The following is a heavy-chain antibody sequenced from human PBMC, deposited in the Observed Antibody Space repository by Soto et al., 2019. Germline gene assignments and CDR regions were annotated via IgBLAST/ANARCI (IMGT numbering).Heavy chain of an antibody. CDR3: AGGGTGDLDY. CDR2: IYHSGST. V-gene: IGHV4-4*02. Sequence: QVQLQESGPGLVKPSGTLSLTCAVSGGSISSTNWWSWVRQPPGKGLEWIGEIYHSGSTNYKPSLKSRVPIAVDTSMNQFYLKLNSVTAADTAVYYCAGGGTGDLDYWGRGTLVTVSS. CDR1: GGSISSTNW. D-gene: IGHD3-16*01. J-gene: IGHJ4*02.